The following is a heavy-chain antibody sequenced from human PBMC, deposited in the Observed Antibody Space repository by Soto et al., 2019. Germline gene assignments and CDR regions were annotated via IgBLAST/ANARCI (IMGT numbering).Heavy chain of an antibody. Sequence: EMQLVESGGGLVQHGGSLRLSCAASGFTFSSDWMHWVRQAAGKGLVWVSRINMDGSSTNYADSVKGRFTISRDNAKNTLYLQMNSLRAEDTAVYYCARGPRGMYGNDFWGQGALVTVSS. D-gene: IGHD3-10*02. CDR3: ARGPRGMYGNDF. CDR2: INMDGSST. J-gene: IGHJ4*02. V-gene: IGHV3-74*01. CDR1: GFTFSSDW.